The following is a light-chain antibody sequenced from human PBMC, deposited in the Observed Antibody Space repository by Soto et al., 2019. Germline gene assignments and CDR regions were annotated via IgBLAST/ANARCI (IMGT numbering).Light chain of an antibody. Sequence: DIQMTQSPSSLSASVGDRVTITCQASQDISHYLNWYQQKPGKAPELLIYDTSNLETGVPSRFSGSGSGTDFTFTISSLQPDDIATYYCHHYNSVPYSFGQGTKLEI. CDR2: DTS. CDR1: QDISHY. J-gene: IGKJ2*03. V-gene: IGKV1-33*01. CDR3: HHYNSVPYS.